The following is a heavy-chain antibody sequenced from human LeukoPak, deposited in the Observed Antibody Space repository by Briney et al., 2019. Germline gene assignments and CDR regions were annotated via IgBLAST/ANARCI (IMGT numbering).Heavy chain of an antibody. D-gene: IGHD3-22*01. CDR2: VNPNSGGT. CDR3: ARERATRTYYYDSSGYYRDAFDI. J-gene: IGHJ3*02. CDR1: GYTFTGYY. V-gene: IGHV1-2*02. Sequence: ASVKVSCKASGYTFTGYYMHWVRQAPGQGLEWMGWVNPNSGGTNYAQKFQGRVTMTRDTSISTAYMELSRLRSDDTAVYYCARERATRTYYYDSSGYYRDAFDIWGQGTMVTVSS.